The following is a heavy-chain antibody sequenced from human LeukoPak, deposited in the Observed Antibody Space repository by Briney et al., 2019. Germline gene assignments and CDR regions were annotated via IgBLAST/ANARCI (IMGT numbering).Heavy chain of an antibody. D-gene: IGHD2-15*01. J-gene: IGHJ4*02. V-gene: IGHV4-59*01. CDR3: ARMRAADFFDY. CDR1: GGSISSYY. Sequence: SETLSLTCAVYGGSISSYYWSWIRQPPGKGLEWIGYIYYSGSTNYNPSLKSRVTISVDTSKNQFSLKLSSVTAADTAVYYCARMRAADFFDYWGQGTLVTVSS. CDR2: IYYSGST.